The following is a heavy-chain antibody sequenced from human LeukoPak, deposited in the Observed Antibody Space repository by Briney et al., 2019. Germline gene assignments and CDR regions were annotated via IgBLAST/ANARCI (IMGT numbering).Heavy chain of an antibody. CDR3: ARRAYRGTSWTWGPKSFKDAFDI. CDR2: MSPNSGDT. CDR1: GYTFTNYD. D-gene: IGHD4-11*01. Sequence: ASVKVSCKASGYTFTNYDINWVRQASGQGLEWLGWMSPNSGDTGYAQKFQGRVSMTTDTSVGTAYMELTSLTSDDTAIYYCARRAYRGTSWTWGPKSFKDAFDIWGQGTLVTVSS. J-gene: IGHJ3*02. V-gene: IGHV1-8*02.